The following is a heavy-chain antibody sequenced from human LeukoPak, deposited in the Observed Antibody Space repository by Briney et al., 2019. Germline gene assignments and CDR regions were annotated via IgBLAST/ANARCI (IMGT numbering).Heavy chain of an antibody. Sequence: ASVKVSCKASGYTFTDYYIHWVRQAPGQGLEWMGWINPNNGGTKYAQKFQGRVTMTRDTSISTAYMELNSLRSDDTAVYYCARDNKGYFDYWGQGTLVTVSS. D-gene: IGHD1/OR15-1a*01. V-gene: IGHV1-2*02. J-gene: IGHJ4*02. CDR2: INPNNGGT. CDR1: GYTFTDYY. CDR3: ARDNKGYFDY.